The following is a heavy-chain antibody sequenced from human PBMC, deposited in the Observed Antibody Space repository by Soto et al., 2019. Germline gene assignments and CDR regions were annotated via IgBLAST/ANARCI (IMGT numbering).Heavy chain of an antibody. V-gene: IGHV1-69*12. CDR2: IIPIFGTA. D-gene: IGHD5-18*01. CDR1: GGTFSSYA. CDR3: AREDGDSYGRNWFDP. Sequence: QVQLVQSGAEVKKPGSSVKVSCKASGGTFSSYAISWVRQAPGQGLEWMGGIIPIFGTANYAQKFQGRVTVXVDXYXRTAYMGLSSLRSEDTAVYYCAREDGDSYGRNWFDPWGQGTLVTVSS. J-gene: IGHJ5*02.